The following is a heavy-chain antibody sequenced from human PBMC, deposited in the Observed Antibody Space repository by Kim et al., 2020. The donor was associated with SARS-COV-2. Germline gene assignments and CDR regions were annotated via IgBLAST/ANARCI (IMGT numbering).Heavy chain of an antibody. V-gene: IGHV3-23*01. CDR3: AKETVLLWFGELLYQFDY. CDR1: GFTFSSYA. J-gene: IGHJ4*02. D-gene: IGHD3-10*01. Sequence: GGSLRLSCAASGFTFSSYAMSWVRQAPGKGLEWVSAISGSGGSTYYPDSVKGRFTISRDNSKNTLYLQMNSLRAEDTAVYYCAKETVLLWFGELLYQFDYWGQGTLVTVSS. CDR2: ISGSGGST.